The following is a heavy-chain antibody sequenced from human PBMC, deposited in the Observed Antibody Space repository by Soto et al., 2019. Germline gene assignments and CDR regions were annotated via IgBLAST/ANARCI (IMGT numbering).Heavy chain of an antibody. D-gene: IGHD3-10*01. J-gene: IGHJ4*02. CDR1: GFTFSSYA. CDR2: ISGSGGST. Sequence: GESLKISCAASGFTFSSYAMSWVRQAPGKGLEWVSAISGSGGSTYYADAVKGRFTICRDNSKNTLYLQMNSLRAEDTAVYYCANVTLLGFGELCCYFDYWGQGTLVTVSS. CDR3: ANVTLLGFGELCCYFDY. V-gene: IGHV3-23*01.